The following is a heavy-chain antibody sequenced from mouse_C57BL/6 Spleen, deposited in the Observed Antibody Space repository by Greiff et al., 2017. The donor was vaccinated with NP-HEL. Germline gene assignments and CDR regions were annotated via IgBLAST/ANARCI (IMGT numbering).Heavy chain of an antibody. CDR1: GYTFTSYW. D-gene: IGHD2-3*01. V-gene: IGHV1-50*01. Sequence: QVQLQQPGAELVKPGASVKLSCKASGYTFTSYWMQWVKQRPGQGLEWIGEIDPSDSYTNYNQKFKGKATLTVDTSSSTAYMQLSSLTSEDSAVYYCARKKNPYDGYYGVLFAYWGQGTLVTVSA. CDR3: ARKKNPYDGYYGVLFAY. CDR2: IDPSDSYT. J-gene: IGHJ3*01.